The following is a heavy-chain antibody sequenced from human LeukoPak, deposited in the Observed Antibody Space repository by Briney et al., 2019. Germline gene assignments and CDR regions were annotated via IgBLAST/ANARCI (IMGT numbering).Heavy chain of an antibody. CDR2: IWYDGSNK. J-gene: IGHJ4*02. CDR1: GFTFSSYG. Sequence: GGSLRLSCAASGFTFSSYGMHWVRQAPGKGLEWVAVIWYDGSNKYYADSVKGRFTISRDNSKNTLYLQMNSLRAEDTAVYYCARGIGRWNTYYFDYWGQGTLVTVSS. V-gene: IGHV3-33*01. CDR3: ARGIGRWNTYYFDY. D-gene: IGHD1/OR15-1a*01.